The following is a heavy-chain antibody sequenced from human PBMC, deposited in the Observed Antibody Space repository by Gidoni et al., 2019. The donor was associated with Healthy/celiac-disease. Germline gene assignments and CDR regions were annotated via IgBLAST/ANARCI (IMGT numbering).Heavy chain of an antibody. V-gene: IGHV3-30-3*01. Sequence: QVQLVESGGGVVQPGRSLRISCAASGFTFSSYAMHWVRQAPGKGLEWVAVISYDGSNKYYADSVKGRFTISRDNSKNTLYLQMNSLRAEDTAVYYCATYWTGGYWGQGTLVTVSS. CDR2: ISYDGSNK. J-gene: IGHJ4*02. CDR3: ATYWTGGY. CDR1: GFTFSSYA. D-gene: IGHD2-15*01.